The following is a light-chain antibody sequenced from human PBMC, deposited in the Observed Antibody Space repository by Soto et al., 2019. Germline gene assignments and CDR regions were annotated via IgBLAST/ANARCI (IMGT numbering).Light chain of an antibody. V-gene: IGKV1-5*03. CDR3: QHYNSYSEE. Sequence: DIQMTQSPSTLSGSVGDRVTITCRASQTISSWLAWYQQKPGKAPKLLIYKASTLKSGVPSRFSGSGSVTEFTLTISSLQPDDFATYYCQHYNSYSEEFGQGTKVERK. CDR2: KAS. J-gene: IGKJ1*01. CDR1: QTISSW.